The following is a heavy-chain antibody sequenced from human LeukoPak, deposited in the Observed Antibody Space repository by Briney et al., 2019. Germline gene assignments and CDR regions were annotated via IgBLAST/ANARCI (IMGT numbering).Heavy chain of an antibody. CDR2: IYYSGST. D-gene: IGHD5-12*01. CDR1: GGSISSYY. V-gene: IGHV4-59*01. CDR3: ARGSGYSGNEMDY. J-gene: IGHJ4*02. Sequence: SETLSLTCTVSGGSISSYYWSWIRQPPGKGLEWIGYIYYSGSTNYNPSLKSRVTISVDTSKNQFSLKLGSVTAADTAVYYCARGSGYSGNEMDYWGQGTLVTVSS.